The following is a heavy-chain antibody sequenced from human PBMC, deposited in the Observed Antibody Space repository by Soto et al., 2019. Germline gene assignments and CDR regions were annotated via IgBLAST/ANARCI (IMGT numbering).Heavy chain of an antibody. V-gene: IGHV4-31*03. CDR2: IYYSGST. CDR3: ARDRYSSPDYGMDV. D-gene: IGHD1-1*01. CDR1: GGSISSGGYY. Sequence: PSETLSLTCTVSGGSISSGGYYWSWIRQHPGKGLEWIGYIYYSGSTYYNPSLKGRVTISVDTSKNQFSLKLSSVTAADTAVYYCARDRYSSPDYGMDVWGQGTTVTVSS. J-gene: IGHJ6*02.